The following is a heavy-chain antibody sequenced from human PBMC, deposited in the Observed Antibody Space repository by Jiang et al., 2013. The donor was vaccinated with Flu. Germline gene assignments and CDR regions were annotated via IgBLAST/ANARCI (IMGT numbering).Heavy chain of an antibody. CDR2: IKSKTDGGTT. V-gene: IGHV3-15*01. D-gene: IGHD1-26*01. J-gene: IGHJ4*02. CDR1: GFTFSNAW. Sequence: LVKPGGSLRLSCAASGFTFSNAWMSWVRQAPGKGLEWVGRIKSKTDGGTTDYAAPVKGRFTISRDDSKNTLYLQMNSLKTEDTAVYYCTLSLVVGATTPLVDYWGQGTLVTVSS. CDR3: TLSLVVGATTPLVDY.